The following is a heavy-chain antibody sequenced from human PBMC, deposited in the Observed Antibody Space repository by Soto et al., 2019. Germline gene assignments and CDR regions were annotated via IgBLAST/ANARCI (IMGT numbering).Heavy chain of an antibody. J-gene: IGHJ5*02. Sequence: SETLSLTCTVSGGSVSSGSYYWSWIRQPPGKGLEWIGYIYYSGSTNYNPSLKSRVTISVDTSKNQFSLKLSSVTAADTAVYYCARGLWGYYGSGSYYNENWFDPWGQGTLVTVSS. CDR3: ARGLWGYYGSGSYYNENWFDP. D-gene: IGHD3-10*01. V-gene: IGHV4-61*01. CDR1: GGSVSSGSYY. CDR2: IYYSGST.